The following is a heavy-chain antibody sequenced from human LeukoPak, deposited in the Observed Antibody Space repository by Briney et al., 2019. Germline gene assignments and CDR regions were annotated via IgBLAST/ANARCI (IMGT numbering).Heavy chain of an antibody. Sequence: ASVKVSCKASGYTFTSYGINWVRQAPGQGLEWMGWISAYDGNTNYAQKLQGRVIMTTDTSTSTAYMELRSLRSDDTAVYYCARGSYSSGWYSDYYYYYGMDVWGQGTTVTVSS. J-gene: IGHJ6*02. CDR3: ARGSYSSGWYSDYYYYYGMDV. CDR1: GYTFTSYG. D-gene: IGHD6-19*01. V-gene: IGHV1-18*01. CDR2: ISAYDGNT.